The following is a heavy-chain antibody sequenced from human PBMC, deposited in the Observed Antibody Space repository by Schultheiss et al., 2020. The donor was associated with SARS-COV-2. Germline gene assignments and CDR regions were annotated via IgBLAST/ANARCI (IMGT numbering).Heavy chain of an antibody. Sequence: GGSLRLSCAASGFFVTSNYMSWVRQAPGQGLEWVSVIFSGGTTYYADSVKGRFTISRDNSKNTLYLQMNSLRAEDTAVYYCAKDVLGTIRDGYNLDYWGQGTLVTVSS. V-gene: IGHV3-53*01. J-gene: IGHJ4*02. CDR3: AKDVLGTIRDGYNLDY. CDR1: GFFVTSNY. D-gene: IGHD5-24*01. CDR2: IFSGGTT.